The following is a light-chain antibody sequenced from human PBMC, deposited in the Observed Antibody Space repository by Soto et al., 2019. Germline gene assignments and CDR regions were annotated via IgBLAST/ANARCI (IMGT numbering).Light chain of an antibody. Sequence: QSALTQPASVSGSPGQSIIISCTGASSDVGTYSLVSWYQQHPGKAPKLMIYEGSRRPSGVSNRFSGSKSGNTASLTISGLQAEDEADYYCSSYTSSSTPYVFGTGTKVTVL. V-gene: IGLV2-14*02. J-gene: IGLJ1*01. CDR2: EGS. CDR1: SSDVGTYSL. CDR3: SSYTSSSTPYV.